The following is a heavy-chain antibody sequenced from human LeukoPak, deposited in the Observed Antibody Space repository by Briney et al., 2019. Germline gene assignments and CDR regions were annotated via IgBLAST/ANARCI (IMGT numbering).Heavy chain of an antibody. CDR2: FDPEDGET. Sequence: ASVKVSCKVSGYTLTELSMHWVRQAPGKGLEWMGGFDPEDGETIYAQKFQGRVTMTTDTSTSTAYMELSSLRSEDTAVYYCARDRAVAGTWFDPWGQGTLVTVSS. D-gene: IGHD6-19*01. V-gene: IGHV1-24*01. CDR3: ARDRAVAGTWFDP. CDR1: GYTLTELS. J-gene: IGHJ5*02.